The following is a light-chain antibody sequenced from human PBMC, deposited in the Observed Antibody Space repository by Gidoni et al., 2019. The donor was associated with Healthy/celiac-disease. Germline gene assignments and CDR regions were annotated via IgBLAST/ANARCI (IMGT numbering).Light chain of an antibody. V-gene: IGKV1-39*01. CDR3: QQSYSTLYT. Sequence: SPSSLSASVGDRVTITCRASQSISSYLNWYQQKPGKAPKLLIYAASSLQSGVPSRFSGSGSGTDFTLTISSLQPEDFETYYCQQSYSTLYTFGQGTKLEIK. J-gene: IGKJ2*01. CDR1: QSISSY. CDR2: AAS.